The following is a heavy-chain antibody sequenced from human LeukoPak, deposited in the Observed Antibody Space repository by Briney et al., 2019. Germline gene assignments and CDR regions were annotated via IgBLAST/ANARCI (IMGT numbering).Heavy chain of an antibody. CDR1: GYTFTGYY. Sequence: ASVKVSCKASGYTFTGYYMHWVRQAPGQGLEWMGWINPNSGGTNYAQKFQGRVTMTRDTSISTAYMELSRLRSDDTAVYYCARVPSYYDILTGYVHFDYWGQGTLVTVSS. CDR2: INPNSGGT. D-gene: IGHD3-9*01. V-gene: IGHV1-2*02. J-gene: IGHJ4*02. CDR3: ARVPSYYDILTGYVHFDY.